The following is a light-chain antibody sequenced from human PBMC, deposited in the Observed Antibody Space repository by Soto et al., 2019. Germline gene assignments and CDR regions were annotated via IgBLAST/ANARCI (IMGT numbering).Light chain of an antibody. Sequence: DIVMTQSPLSLPVTPGEPASISCRSSQSLVHSNGYNYLDWYLQKPGQSPQLLIYLGSNRASGVPDRFSGSGSGTNFTLKISRVEAEDVGVYYCMQALQTGLTFCGGTKVEIK. CDR3: MQALQTGLT. J-gene: IGKJ4*01. V-gene: IGKV2-28*01. CDR2: LGS. CDR1: QSLVHSNGYNY.